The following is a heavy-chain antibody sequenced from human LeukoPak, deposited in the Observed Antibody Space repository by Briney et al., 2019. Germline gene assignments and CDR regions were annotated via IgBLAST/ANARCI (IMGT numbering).Heavy chain of an antibody. CDR2: IYPRDGST. Sequence: ASVKVSCKASGYTFTNNYLHWVRQAPGQGLEWMGMIYPRDGSTSYAQNFQGRVTMTRNTSISTAYMELSSLRSEDTAVYYCARELNRDGFDPWGQGTLVTVSS. CDR3: ARELNRDGFDP. CDR1: GYTFTNNY. D-gene: IGHD1-14*01. V-gene: IGHV1-46*01. J-gene: IGHJ5*02.